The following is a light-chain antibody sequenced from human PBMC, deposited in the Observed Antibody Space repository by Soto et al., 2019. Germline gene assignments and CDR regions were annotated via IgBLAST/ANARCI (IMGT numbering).Light chain of an antibody. CDR1: RSDVGGYNY. CDR3: SSYTSSSTYV. CDR2: DVS. J-gene: IGLJ1*01. V-gene: IGLV2-14*01. Sequence: QSALTQPASVSGSPGQSITISCTGTRSDVGGYNYVSWYQQHPGKAPKLMIYDVSNRPSGVSNRFSGSKSGNTASLTISGLQAEDEADYYCSSYTSSSTYVFGPGTKLTVL.